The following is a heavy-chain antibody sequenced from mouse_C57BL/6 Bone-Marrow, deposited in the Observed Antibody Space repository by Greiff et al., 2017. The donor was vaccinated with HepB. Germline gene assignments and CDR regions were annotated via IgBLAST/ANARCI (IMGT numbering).Heavy chain of an antibody. D-gene: IGHD1-1*01. CDR2: IYYSGTI. CDR3: ARVYYGSSYVYYFDY. J-gene: IGHJ2*01. CDR1: GISITTGNYR. V-gene: IGHV3-5*01. Sequence: EVQLQQSGPGLVKPSQTVFLTCTVTGISITTGNYRWSWIRQFPGNKLEWIGYIYYSGTITYNPSLTSRTTITRDTPKNQFFLEMNSLTAEDTATYYCARVYYGSSYVYYFDYWGQGTTLTVSS.